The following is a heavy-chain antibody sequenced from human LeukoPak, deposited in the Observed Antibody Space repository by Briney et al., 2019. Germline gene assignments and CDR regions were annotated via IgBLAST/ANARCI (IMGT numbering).Heavy chain of an antibody. CDR1: NYSISNGYY. D-gene: IGHD2-21*02. CDR3: AREVVTASTPDY. Sequence: SETLSLTCAVSNYSISNGYYWGWIRQPPGKGLEWIGSIYHSGNTYYNPSLKSRVTISVDTSTNQFSLKLRSVTAADTGVYYCAREVVTASTPDYWGQGTLVTVSS. V-gene: IGHV4-38-2*02. J-gene: IGHJ4*02. CDR2: IYHSGNT.